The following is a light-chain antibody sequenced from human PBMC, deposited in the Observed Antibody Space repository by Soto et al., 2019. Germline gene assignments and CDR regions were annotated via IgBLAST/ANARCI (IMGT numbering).Light chain of an antibody. CDR3: QQRGSWPWT. J-gene: IGKJ1*01. V-gene: IGKV3-11*01. CDR2: DAS. CDR1: QSVRSS. Sequence: EIVLTQSPATLSLSPGERATLSCRASQSVRSSLAWYQQKPGQPPRLLIYDASTRATGIPGRFSGSGSGTDFTLNISTLEPEDFATYYCQQRGSWPWTFGKGAKVE.